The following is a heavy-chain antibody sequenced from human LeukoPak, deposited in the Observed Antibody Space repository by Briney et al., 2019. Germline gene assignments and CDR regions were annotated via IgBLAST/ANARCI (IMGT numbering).Heavy chain of an antibody. CDR3: ARSWSLSLDAFDI. Sequence: ASVRVSCKASGGTFSNYAINWVRQAPGQGLEWMGRIIPILGIANYAQKFQGRVTITADKSTSTGYMELSSLRSEDTAVYYCARSWSLSLDAFDIWGQGTMVTVSS. CDR1: GGTFSNYA. D-gene: IGHD6-13*01. CDR2: IIPILGIA. J-gene: IGHJ3*02. V-gene: IGHV1-69*04.